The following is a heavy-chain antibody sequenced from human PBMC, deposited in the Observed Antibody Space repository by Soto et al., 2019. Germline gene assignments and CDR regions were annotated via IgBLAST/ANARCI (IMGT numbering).Heavy chain of an antibody. CDR2: IIPIFGTA. V-gene: IGHV1-69*12. J-gene: IGHJ6*02. D-gene: IGHD2-15*01. CDR3: ARELSQRGYCSGGSCYGYYYGMDV. Sequence: QVQLVQSGAEVKKPGSSVKVSCKASGGTFSSYAISWVRQAPGQGLEWMGGIIPIFGTANYAQKFQGRVTITADESTSTAXXEXSXXRSEDTAVYYCARELSQRGYCSGGSCYGYYYGMDVWGQGTTVTVSS. CDR1: GGTFSSYA.